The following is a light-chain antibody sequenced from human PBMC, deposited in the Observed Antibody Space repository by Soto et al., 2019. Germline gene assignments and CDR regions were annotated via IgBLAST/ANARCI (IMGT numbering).Light chain of an antibody. V-gene: IGKV1-39*01. J-gene: IGKJ1*01. Sequence: DIPMTQSPSSLSASVGDRVTITCRASQNINNYVNWYQQKPGKAPNLLIYAASTLQRGVPSRFSGSGSGTDFTLTISSLQPEDFATYYCQQSYSSPRTFGQGTKVEIK. CDR2: AAS. CDR3: QQSYSSPRT. CDR1: QNINNY.